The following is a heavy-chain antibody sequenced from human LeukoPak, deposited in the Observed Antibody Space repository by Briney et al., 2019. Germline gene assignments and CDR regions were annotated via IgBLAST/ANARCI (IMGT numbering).Heavy chain of an antibody. Sequence: GGSLRLSCAASGFTFDDYAMHWVRQAPGKGLEWVSLISGDGGSTYYADSVKGRFTISRDNSKNSLYLQMNSLRTEDTALYYCAKDRGYGENYYYYGMDVWGQGTTVTVSS. V-gene: IGHV3-43*02. J-gene: IGHJ6*02. CDR1: GFTFDDYA. CDR3: AKDRGYGENYYYYGMDV. D-gene: IGHD4-17*01. CDR2: ISGDGGST.